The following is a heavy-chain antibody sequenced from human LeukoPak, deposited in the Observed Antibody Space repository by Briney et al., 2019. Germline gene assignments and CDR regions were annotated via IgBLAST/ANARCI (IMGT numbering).Heavy chain of an antibody. Sequence: PSQTLSLTGAVSGGSISSGGYSWSCIRQPPGKGLEWIGYIYHSGSTYYNPSLKSRVTISVDRSKNQFSLKLRPVTAADTAVYYCARARVPIAAAGTGWFDPWGQGTLVADSS. CDR2: IYHSGST. D-gene: IGHD6-13*01. V-gene: IGHV4-30-2*01. CDR3: ARARVPIAAAGTGWFDP. CDR1: GGSISSGGYS. J-gene: IGHJ5*02.